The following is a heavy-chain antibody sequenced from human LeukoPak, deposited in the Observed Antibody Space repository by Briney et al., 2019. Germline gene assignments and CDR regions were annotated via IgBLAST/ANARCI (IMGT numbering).Heavy chain of an antibody. V-gene: IGHV1-69*05. D-gene: IGHD2-21*02. Sequence: SVKVSCKASGGTFSSYAISWVRQAPGPGLEWMGGIIPIFGTANYAQKFQGRVTITTDESTSTAYMELSSLRSEDTAVYYCAREASCGGDCYDAEYFQHWGQGTLVTVSS. J-gene: IGHJ1*01. CDR1: GGTFSSYA. CDR2: IIPIFGTA. CDR3: AREASCGGDCYDAEYFQH.